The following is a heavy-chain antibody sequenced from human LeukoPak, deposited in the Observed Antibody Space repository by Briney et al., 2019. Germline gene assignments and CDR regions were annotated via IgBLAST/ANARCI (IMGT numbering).Heavy chain of an antibody. Sequence: GGSLRLSCAASGFIFNNYGLIWVRQAPGKGLGWVSAISNDGGGTQYADFVEGRFTISRDNSKNTLFLQMGSLRAEDTALYYCAKGSSGYFADLWGQGTLVTVSS. CDR1: GFIFNNYG. D-gene: IGHD3-22*01. J-gene: IGHJ5*02. CDR3: AKGSSGYFADL. V-gene: IGHV3-23*01. CDR2: ISNDGGGT.